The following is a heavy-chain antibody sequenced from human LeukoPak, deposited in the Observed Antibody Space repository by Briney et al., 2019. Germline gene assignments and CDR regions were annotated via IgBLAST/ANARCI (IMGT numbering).Heavy chain of an antibody. J-gene: IGHJ3*02. CDR2: INPNSGGT. CDR1: GYTFTGYY. V-gene: IGHV1-2*02. CDR3: ARDTAGGDSSGYWAFDI. D-gene: IGHD3-22*01. Sequence: ASVKVSCKASGYTFTGYYMHWVRQAPGQGLEWMGWINPNSGGTNYAQKFQGRVTMTRDTSIGTAYMELSRLRSDDTAVYYCARDTAGGDSSGYWAFDIWGQGTMVTVSS.